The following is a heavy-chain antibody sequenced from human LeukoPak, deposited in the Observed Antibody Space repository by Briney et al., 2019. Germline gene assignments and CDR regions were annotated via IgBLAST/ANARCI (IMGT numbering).Heavy chain of an antibody. CDR1: GGTFSSYA. J-gene: IGHJ6*03. CDR3: ARGSAVSNYYYYYMDV. V-gene: IGHV1-69*06. D-gene: IGHD2-2*01. CDR2: IIPIFGTA. Sequence: GASVKASCKASGGTFSSYAISWVRQAPGQGLEWMGGIIPIFGTANYAQKFQGRVTITADKSTSTAYMELSSLRSEDTAVYYCARGSAVSNYYYYYMDVWGKGTTVTVSS.